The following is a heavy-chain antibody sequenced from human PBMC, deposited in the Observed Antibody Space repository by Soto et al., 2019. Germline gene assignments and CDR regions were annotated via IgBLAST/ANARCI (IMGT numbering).Heavy chain of an antibody. Sequence: QVQLEQSGAEVKKPGSSVKVSCKASGGTLSDPPVAWLRQAPGQGLEWMGGTIPVFNTAKYAQKFQGRVTVTADKFTNIAYMELNSLRSEDTAFYFCARGVYGSGNYYTGPSAFDIWGQGTMVIVSS. D-gene: IGHD3-10*01. CDR2: TIPVFNTA. J-gene: IGHJ3*02. CDR3: ARGVYGSGNYYTGPSAFDI. V-gene: IGHV1-69*06. CDR1: GGTLSDPP.